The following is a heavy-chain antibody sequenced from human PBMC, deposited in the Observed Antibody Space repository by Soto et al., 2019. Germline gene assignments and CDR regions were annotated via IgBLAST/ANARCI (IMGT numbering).Heavy chain of an antibody. CDR2: IHHSGST. Sequence: QVQLQESGPGLVKPSETLSLTCTVSGGSISNYYWSWIRQPPGKGLEWIGYIHHSGSTNYNPSLRSRVTRSLDTSKNQFSLKLSSVNAADTAVYYCARDRIRSSSADWPEWFDPWGQGTLVTVSS. CDR3: ARDRIRSSSADWPEWFDP. J-gene: IGHJ5*02. V-gene: IGHV4-59*01. D-gene: IGHD2-2*01. CDR1: GGSISNYY.